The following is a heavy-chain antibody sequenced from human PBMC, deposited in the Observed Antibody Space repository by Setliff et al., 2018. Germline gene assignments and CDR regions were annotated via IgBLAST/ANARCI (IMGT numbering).Heavy chain of an antibody. V-gene: IGHV4-39*07. CDR2: IYHSGSS. D-gene: IGHD2-2*01. CDR3: ARARPATIAGVVPGVADFGIDV. Sequence: SETLSLTCTVSGGSISSRSYYWGWIRQPPGKGLEWIGSIYHSGSSYYNPSLRSRVTISLEMSKNQFSLTLSSVTAADTAVYYCARARPATIAGVVPGVADFGIDVWGQGTTVTVSS. J-gene: IGHJ6*02. CDR1: GGSISSRSYY.